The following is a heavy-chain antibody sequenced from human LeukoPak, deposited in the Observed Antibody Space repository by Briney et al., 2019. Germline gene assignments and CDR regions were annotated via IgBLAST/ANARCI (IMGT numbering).Heavy chain of an antibody. V-gene: IGHV4-39*01. J-gene: IGHJ5*02. CDR3: ARHSIRGSSSRHWFDP. Sequence: SETLSLTCTVSGGSISSSSYYWGWIRQPPGKGLEWIGSIYYSGSTYYNPSLKSRVTISVDTSKNQFSLKLSSVTAADTAVYYCARHSIRGSSSRHWFDPWGQGTLVTVSS. CDR2: IYYSGST. CDR1: GGSISSSSYY.